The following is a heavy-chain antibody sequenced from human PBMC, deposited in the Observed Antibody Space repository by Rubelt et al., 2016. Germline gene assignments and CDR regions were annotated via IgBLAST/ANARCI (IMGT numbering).Heavy chain of an antibody. CDR3: ARDRGWLQHDY. CDR1: SNYA. J-gene: IGHJ4*02. V-gene: IGHV3-7*01. CDR2: IKQDGSEQ. Sequence: SNYALSWVRQAPGKGLEWVANIKQDGSEQYYVDSVKGRFTISRDNAKNSLYLQMNSLRAEDTAVYYCARDRGWLQHDYWGQGTVVTVSS. D-gene: IGHD5-24*01.